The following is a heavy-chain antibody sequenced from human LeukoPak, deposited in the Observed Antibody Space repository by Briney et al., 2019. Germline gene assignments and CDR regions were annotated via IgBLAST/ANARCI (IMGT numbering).Heavy chain of an antibody. CDR3: AKFEWELPFDY. D-gene: IGHD1-26*01. CDR2: ISISGDTT. J-gene: IGHJ4*02. CDR1: GFTFSSHA. V-gene: IGHV3-23*01. Sequence: GGSLRLSCGASGFTFSSHAMTWVRQAPGKGLEWVSAISISGDTTYYADAVKGRFTISRDNSKNTLYLQMNSLRAEDTAVYYCAKFEWELPFDYWGQGTLVTVSS.